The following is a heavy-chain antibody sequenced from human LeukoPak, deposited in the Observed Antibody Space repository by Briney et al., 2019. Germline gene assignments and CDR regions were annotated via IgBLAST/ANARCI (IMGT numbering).Heavy chain of an antibody. V-gene: IGHV4-39*07. CDR2: VHYSGHT. D-gene: IGHD2-8*01. CDR1: GGSISSSSYY. Sequence: KTSETLSLTCTVSGGSISSSSYYWGWIRQSPGKGLEWIGSVHYSGHTYYNPSLKSRVTISVDTSKNEFSLKLTSVTAADTAVYYCAREDSSELMTDPWGQGTLVTVSS. CDR3: AREDSSELMTDP. J-gene: IGHJ5*02.